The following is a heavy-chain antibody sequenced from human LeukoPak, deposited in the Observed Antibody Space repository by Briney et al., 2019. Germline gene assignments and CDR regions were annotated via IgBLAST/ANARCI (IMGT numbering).Heavy chain of an antibody. V-gene: IGHV3-48*01. Sequence: GGSLRLSCAASAFTFSDYSMNWVRQAPGKGLEWVSYIIGRSSTIYYADSVKGRFTISRDNAKNSMYLEMNSLRAEDTAVYYCARDRIKSGSYYFDYWGQGTLVTVSS. J-gene: IGHJ4*02. D-gene: IGHD1-26*01. CDR1: AFTFSDYS. CDR3: ARDRIKSGSYYFDY. CDR2: IIGRSSTI.